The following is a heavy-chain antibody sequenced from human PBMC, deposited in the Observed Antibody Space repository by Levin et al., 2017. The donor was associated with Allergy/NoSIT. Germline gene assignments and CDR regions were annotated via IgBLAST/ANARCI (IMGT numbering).Heavy chain of an antibody. CDR3: ASGDSSNSKLFQH. V-gene: IGHV3-74*03. CDR2: INIDGSNT. CDR1: GFTSSSYW. D-gene: IGHD6-13*01. J-gene: IGHJ1*01. Sequence: LTGGSLRLSCAASGFTSSSYWMHWVRQAPGKGLVWVSLINIDGSNTKYADSVKGRFTISRDNAKNTLYVQMNSLRADDTAVYYCASGDSSNSKLFQHWGQGTLVTVSS.